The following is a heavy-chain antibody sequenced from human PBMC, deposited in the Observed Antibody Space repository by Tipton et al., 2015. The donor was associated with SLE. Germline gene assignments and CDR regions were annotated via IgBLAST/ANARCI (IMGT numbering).Heavy chain of an antibody. D-gene: IGHD3-10*01. J-gene: IGHJ4*01. CDR3: AGGAKERITLVRVRPYYFDY. V-gene: IGHV4-34*01. Sequence: TLSLTCAVFGGSFSGYSWCWIRQPPGKGLEWVGESNPSGNNNYNPSLKSRGTISVDTSKNQLSLKLTSVTAADTSVYYCAGGAKERITLVRVRPYYFDYWGQGSLVTVSS. CDR2: SNPSGNN. CDR1: GGSFSGYS.